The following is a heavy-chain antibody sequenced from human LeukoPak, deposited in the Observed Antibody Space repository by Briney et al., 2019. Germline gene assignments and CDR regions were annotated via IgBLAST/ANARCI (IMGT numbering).Heavy chain of an antibody. D-gene: IGHD7-27*01. CDR2: INAGNGNT. CDR1: GYTFTSYA. J-gene: IGHJ4*02. CDR3: ARGPRNWGMDY. Sequence: GASVKVSCKASGYTFTSYAMHWVRQAPGQRLEWMGWINAGNGNTKYSQKFQGRVSLTRNTSISTAYMELSSLRSEDTAVYYCARGPRNWGMDYWGQGTLVTASS. V-gene: IGHV1-3*01.